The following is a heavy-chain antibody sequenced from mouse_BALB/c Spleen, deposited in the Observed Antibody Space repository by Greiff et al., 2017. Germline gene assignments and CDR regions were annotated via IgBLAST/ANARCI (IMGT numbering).Heavy chain of an antibody. CDR3: TGDYYGNYDYAMDY. J-gene: IGHJ4*01. CDR2: IYPGNSDT. D-gene: IGHD2-1*01. Sequence: VQLKQSGTVLARPGASVKMSCKASGYSFTSYWMHWVKQRPGQGLEWIGAIYPGNSDTSYNQKFKGKAKLTAVTSASTAYMELSSLTNEDSAVYYCTGDYYGNYDYAMDYWGQGTSVTVSS. V-gene: IGHV1-5*01. CDR1: GYSFTSYW.